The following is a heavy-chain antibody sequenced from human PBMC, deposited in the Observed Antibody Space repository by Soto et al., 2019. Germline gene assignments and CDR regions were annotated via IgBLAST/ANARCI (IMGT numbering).Heavy chain of an antibody. D-gene: IGHD3-10*01. CDR2: ISGSGGGT. CDR3: AKSRGSGSYFNPSDAFDF. J-gene: IGHJ3*01. V-gene: IGHV3-23*01. CDR1: GFTFSSYA. Sequence: EVQLLDSGGGLVQPGGSLRLSCAASGFTFSSYAMSWVRQAPGKGLEWVSSISGSGGGTYYADSVRGRITISRDNSKNTLSLQMNSLRAEATAVYYCAKSRGSGSYFNPSDAFDFWGQGTMVSVSS.